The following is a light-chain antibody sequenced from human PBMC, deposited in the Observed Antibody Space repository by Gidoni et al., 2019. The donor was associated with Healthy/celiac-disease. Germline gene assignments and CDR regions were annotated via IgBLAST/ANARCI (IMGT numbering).Light chain of an antibody. CDR2: YDS. CDR3: QVWDSSSDHLYV. V-gene: IGLV3-21*04. Sequence: SYVLTQPTSVSVAPGKTARITCGGNNIGSKSVHWYQQKQGQAPVLVIYYDSDRPSGIPERFSGSNSGNTATLTISRVEAGDEADYYCQVWDSSSDHLYVFGTGTKVTVL. J-gene: IGLJ1*01. CDR1: NIGSKS.